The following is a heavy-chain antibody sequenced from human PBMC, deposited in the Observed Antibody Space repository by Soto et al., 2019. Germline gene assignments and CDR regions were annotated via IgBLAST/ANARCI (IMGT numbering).Heavy chain of an antibody. Sequence: GGSLRLSCAAYGFTFSSYAMSWVRQAPGKGLEWVSAISGSGGSTYYADSVKGRFTISRDNSKNTLYLQMNSLRAEDTAVYYCANHPYSSSFSYFGYWGQGTLVTVSS. D-gene: IGHD6-6*01. CDR3: ANHPYSSSFSYFGY. CDR2: ISGSGGST. J-gene: IGHJ4*02. V-gene: IGHV3-23*01. CDR1: GFTFSSYA.